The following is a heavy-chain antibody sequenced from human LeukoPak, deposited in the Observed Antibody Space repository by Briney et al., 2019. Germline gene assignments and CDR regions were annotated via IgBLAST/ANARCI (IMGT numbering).Heavy chain of an antibody. CDR3: ARPSSSWDDAFDI. CDR2: IYPGDSDT. CDR1: GYSFTSYW. Sequence: GESLKISCTGSGYSFTSYWIGWVRQMPGKGLEWMGIIYPGDSDTRYSPPFQGQVTISADKSISTAYLQWSSLKASDTAMYYCARPSSSWDDAFDIWGQGTMVTVSS. V-gene: IGHV5-51*01. D-gene: IGHD6-13*01. J-gene: IGHJ3*02.